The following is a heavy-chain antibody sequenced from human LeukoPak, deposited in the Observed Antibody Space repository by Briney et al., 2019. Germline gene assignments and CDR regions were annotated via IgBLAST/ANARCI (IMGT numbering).Heavy chain of an antibody. D-gene: IGHD2-8*01. J-gene: IGHJ4*02. CDR2: INPSSGRT. V-gene: IGHV1-46*01. CDR3: ARLSSGNGGDY. Sequence: ASVKVSCKASGYTFTSYYMHWVRQAPGQGLEWMGIINPSSGRTTYAQKFQGRVTMTRDTSTSIVYMELSSLRSEDTAIYYCARLSSGNGGDYWGQGTLVTVSS. CDR1: GYTFTSYY.